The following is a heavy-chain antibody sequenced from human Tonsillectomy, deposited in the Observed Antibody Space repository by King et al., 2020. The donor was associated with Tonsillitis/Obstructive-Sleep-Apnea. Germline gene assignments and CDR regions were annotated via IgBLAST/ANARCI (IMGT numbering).Heavy chain of an antibody. CDR1: VFSLNTSGMC. J-gene: IGHJ3*02. D-gene: IGHD1-7*01. CDR2: IDWFDDK. V-gene: IGHV2-70*11. Sequence: VTLKESGPALVKPTQTLTLTCTFSVFSLNTSGMCVTWIRQPPGKALEWLARIDWFDDKYYSRSLKTRLTISKDTSKNQVVLTMTNLDRVDTAKYYCARTRVTATTDAFDIWGQGTMVTVSS. CDR3: ARTRVTATTDAFDI.